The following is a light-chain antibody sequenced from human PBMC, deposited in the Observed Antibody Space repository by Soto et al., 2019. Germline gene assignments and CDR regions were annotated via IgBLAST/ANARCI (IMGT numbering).Light chain of an antibody. Sequence: DIVLTQSPLSLPVTPGESASISCRSSQSLLHTSGFHYLDWYVQKPGQSPQILIYVTSHRASGVSDRFSVCGSGTDFTLEISRVEAEDVGIYYCMQTLQTPRTFGQGTKVEIK. CDR3: MQTLQTPRT. J-gene: IGKJ1*01. CDR2: VTS. V-gene: IGKV2-28*01. CDR1: QSLLHTSGFHY.